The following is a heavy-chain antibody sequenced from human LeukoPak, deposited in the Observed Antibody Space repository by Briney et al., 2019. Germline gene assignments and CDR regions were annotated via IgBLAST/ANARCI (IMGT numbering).Heavy chain of an antibody. CDR3: ARARGGYCSGGSGYFDD. J-gene: IGHJ4*02. CDR1: GYTFTGYY. D-gene: IGHD2-15*01. Sequence: GASVKVSCKASGYTFTGYYMHWVRQAPGQGLEWMGWINPNSGGTNYAQKFQGRVTMTRDTSISTAYMELSRLRSDDTAVYYCARARGGYCSGGSGYFDDWGQGTLVTVSS. CDR2: INPNSGGT. V-gene: IGHV1-2*02.